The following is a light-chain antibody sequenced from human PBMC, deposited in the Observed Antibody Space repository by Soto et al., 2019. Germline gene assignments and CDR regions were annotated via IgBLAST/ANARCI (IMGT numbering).Light chain of an antibody. J-gene: IGLJ2*01. CDR3: GTWDSSLNAVV. V-gene: IGLV1-51*01. CDR2: DKN. Sequence: QSVLTQPPSVSAAPGQKVTISCSGSSLNIGSHYVCWYLQLPGTAPKLLIYDKNKRPSGIPDRFSGSQSGTSATLDITGLQTGDEADYYCGTWDSSLNAVVFSGGTKVTVL. CDR1: SLNIGSHY.